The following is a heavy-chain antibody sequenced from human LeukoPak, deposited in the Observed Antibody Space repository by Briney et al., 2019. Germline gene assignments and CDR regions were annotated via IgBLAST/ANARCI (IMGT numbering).Heavy chain of an antibody. D-gene: IGHD1-7*01. V-gene: IGHV3-43D*03. CDR1: GFTFDDYA. Sequence: AGGSLRLSCAASGFTFDDYAMHWVRQAPGKGLEWVSLISWDGGSTYYADSVKGRFTISRDNSKNSLYLQMNSLKTEDTAVYYCTRDRFLELRYYFDYWGQGTLVTVSS. J-gene: IGHJ4*02. CDR3: TRDRFLELRYYFDY. CDR2: ISWDGGST.